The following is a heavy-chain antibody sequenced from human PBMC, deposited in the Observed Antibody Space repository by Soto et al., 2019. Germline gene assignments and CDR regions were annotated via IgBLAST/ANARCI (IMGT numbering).Heavy chain of an antibody. V-gene: IGHV2-5*02. CDR3: AHVTSRFFALGGFYFDY. CDR1: GFSLSTSGVG. CDR2: IYWDDDR. Sequence: QITLKESGPTLVKPTQTLTLTCTISGFSLSTSGVGVGWIRQPPGKALEWLALIYWDDDRRYTPSLQSRLTLTTHTSKNQVVLTVTDMDPVDTATHLCAHVTSRFFALGGFYFDYWGQGTLVTVSS. D-gene: IGHD3-3*01. J-gene: IGHJ4*02.